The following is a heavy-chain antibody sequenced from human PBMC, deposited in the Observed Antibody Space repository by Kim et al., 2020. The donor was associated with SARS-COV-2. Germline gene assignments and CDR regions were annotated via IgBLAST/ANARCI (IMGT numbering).Heavy chain of an antibody. V-gene: IGHV6-1*01. CDR1: GDSVSSNSAA. CDR2: TYYRSKWYN. D-gene: IGHD5-12*01. J-gene: IGHJ4*02. CDR3: ARNNQNWWLRSRYYFDY. Sequence: SQTLSLTCAISGDSVSSNSAAWNWIRQSPSRGLEWLGRTYYRSKWYNDYAVSVKSRITINPDTSKNQFSLQLNSVTPEDTAVYYCARNNQNWWLRSRYYFDYWGQGTLVTVSS.